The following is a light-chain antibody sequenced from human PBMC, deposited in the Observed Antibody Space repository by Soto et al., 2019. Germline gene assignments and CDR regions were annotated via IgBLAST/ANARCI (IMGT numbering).Light chain of an antibody. Sequence: DIPMTQSPSSLSASVGDRVTITCRASQSVSRYLNWYQQKSGRAPKLLIYATSNLQGGVPSRFSGSGSGTSFTLTIRSLQPEDFAIYFCQQCYSTPQTFGQGTKVEI. J-gene: IGKJ2*01. CDR2: ATS. V-gene: IGKV1-39*01. CDR1: QSVSRY. CDR3: QQCYSTPQT.